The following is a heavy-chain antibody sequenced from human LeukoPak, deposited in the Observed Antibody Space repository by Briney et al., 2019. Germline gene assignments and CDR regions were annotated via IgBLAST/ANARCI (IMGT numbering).Heavy chain of an antibody. CDR3: AGRFPGADAFDF. V-gene: IGHV5-51*01. J-gene: IGHJ3*01. CDR2: IYPSDSDT. D-gene: IGHD3-10*01. Sequence: GESLKISCKGSGYSFTAFWIAWVRQMPGKGLEWMGIIYPSDSDTRYSPSFQGQVTTSADKSISTAYLQWSILKASDTAIYYCAGRFPGADAFDFWGQGTMVTVSA. CDR1: GYSFTAFW.